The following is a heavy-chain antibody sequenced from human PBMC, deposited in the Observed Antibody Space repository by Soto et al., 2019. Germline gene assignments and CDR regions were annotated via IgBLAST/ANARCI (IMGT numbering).Heavy chain of an antibody. CDR2: TYYRSRWFH. CDR1: GDSVSSDITS. J-gene: IGHJ3*01. Sequence: SPTLSLTCAISGDSVSSDITSWNWIRQSPSRGLEWLGRTYYRSRWFHDYADSVKSRITINADTSKNQFSLELKSMTPEDTAVYYCARGNALNVWGQGTLVTVSS. V-gene: IGHV6-1*01. CDR3: ARGNALNV.